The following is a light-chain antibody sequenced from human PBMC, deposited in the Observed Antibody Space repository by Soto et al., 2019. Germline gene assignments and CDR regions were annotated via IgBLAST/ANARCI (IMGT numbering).Light chain of an antibody. Sequence: EIVFTHSAGTLCLFPGERANLSCRASQSVSSNYLAWYQQKPGQAPRLLIYGASSRATGIPDRFSGSGSGTDFTLTISRLEPEDFAVYYCQQYGRSPWTFGQGTRWIS. CDR3: QQYGRSPWT. CDR1: QSVSSNY. CDR2: GAS. V-gene: IGKV3-20*01. J-gene: IGKJ1*01.